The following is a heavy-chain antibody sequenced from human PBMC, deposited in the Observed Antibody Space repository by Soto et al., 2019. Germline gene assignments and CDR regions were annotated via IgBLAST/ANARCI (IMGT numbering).Heavy chain of an antibody. V-gene: IGHV3-23*01. CDR2: ISGSGGST. CDR3: AKVRKIAARPYPYYYYYMDV. Sequence: GGSLRLSCAASGFTFSSYAMSWVRQAPGKGLEWVSAISGSGGSTYYADSVKGRFTISRDNSKNTLYLQMNSLRAEDTAVYYCAKVRKIAARPYPYYYYYMDVWGKGTTVTVSS. J-gene: IGHJ6*03. D-gene: IGHD6-6*01. CDR1: GFTFSSYA.